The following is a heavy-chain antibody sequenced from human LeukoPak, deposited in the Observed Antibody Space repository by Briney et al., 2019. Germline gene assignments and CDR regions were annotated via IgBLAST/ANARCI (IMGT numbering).Heavy chain of an antibody. CDR2: MKQDGSEK. D-gene: IGHD5-12*01. CDR3: ARDLGHTGYDLYDY. CDR1: GINFRGYW. V-gene: IGHV3-7*01. J-gene: IGHJ4*02. Sequence: GGSLRLSCAVSGINFRGYWMAWVRQAPGKGREWGANMKQDGSEKYYVDSVKGRFAISRDKAKNSLYLEMNSLRVEDTAVYYCARDLGHTGYDLYDYWGQGTLVTVSS.